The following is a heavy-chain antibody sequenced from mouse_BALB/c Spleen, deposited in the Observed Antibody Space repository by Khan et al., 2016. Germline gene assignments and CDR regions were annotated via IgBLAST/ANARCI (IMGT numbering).Heavy chain of an antibody. D-gene: IGHD2-2*01. V-gene: IGHV14-3*02. CDR1: GFNIKDTY. CDR2: IDPANGNT. CDR3: ARWGLPIYWYFDV. Sequence: VRLQQSGAELVKPGASVKLSCTTSGFNIKDTYMHWVKQRPEQGLEWIGRIDPANGNTKYDPKFQGKATITADKYSNTAYLQLSSLTSEDTAVYYCARWGLPIYWYFDVGGAGTTVTVSS. J-gene: IGHJ1*01.